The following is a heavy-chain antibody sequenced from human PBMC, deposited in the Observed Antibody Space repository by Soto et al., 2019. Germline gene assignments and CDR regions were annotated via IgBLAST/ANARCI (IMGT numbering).Heavy chain of an antibody. CDR1: GGSVSSGSYY. Sequence: PSQTLPLTCTVSGGSVSSGSYYWSWIRQPPGKGLEWIGYIYYSGSTNYNPSLKSRVTISVDTSKNQFSLKLSSVTAADTAVYYCARGVYYYDSSGHYRHAFDIWGQGTMVTVSS. D-gene: IGHD3-22*01. V-gene: IGHV4-61*01. CDR2: IYYSGST. CDR3: ARGVYYYDSSGHYRHAFDI. J-gene: IGHJ3*02.